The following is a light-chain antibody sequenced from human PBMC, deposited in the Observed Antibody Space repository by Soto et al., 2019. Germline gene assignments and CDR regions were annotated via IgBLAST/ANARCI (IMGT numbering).Light chain of an antibody. J-gene: IGLJ3*02. CDR3: QTWGTGIQV. CDR1: SGHSSYS. CDR2: LDNYGRH. Sequence: QLVLTQSPSASASLGASVKLTCTLSSGHSSYSIAWHQLQPEKGPRYLLTLDNYGRHFKGDGIPDRFSASSSGAERYLTISSLQSEDEADYYCQTWGTGIQVFGGGTKLTVL. V-gene: IGLV4-69*01.